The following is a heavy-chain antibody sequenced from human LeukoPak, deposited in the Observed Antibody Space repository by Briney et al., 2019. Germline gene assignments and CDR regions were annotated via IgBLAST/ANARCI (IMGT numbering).Heavy chain of an antibody. V-gene: IGHV3-30*18. Sequence: SGGSLRLSCAASGFTFSSYGMHWVRQAPGKGLEWVAVISYDGSNKYYADSVKGRFTISRDNSKSTLYLQMNSLRAEDTAVYYCAKDRSGWYRDYYYGMDVWGQGTTVTVSS. CDR2: ISYDGSNK. J-gene: IGHJ6*02. D-gene: IGHD6-19*01. CDR1: GFTFSSYG. CDR3: AKDRSGWYRDYYYGMDV.